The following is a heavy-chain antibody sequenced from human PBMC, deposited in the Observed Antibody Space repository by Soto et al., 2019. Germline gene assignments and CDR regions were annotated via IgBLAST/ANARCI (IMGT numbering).Heavy chain of an antibody. CDR1: GFTLRTYS. Sequence: GGSLRLSRAASGFTLRTYSLNWVRQAPGKRLEWISYISSSGSPIYYADSVKGRFTVSRDNAKNSLSLQMNTLRDEDTAVYYCARVPSSGSYRSYSYFGMDVWGPGTTVTVSS. CDR2: ISSSGSPI. D-gene: IGHD1-26*01. J-gene: IGHJ6*02. V-gene: IGHV3-48*02. CDR3: ARVPSSGSYRSYSYFGMDV.